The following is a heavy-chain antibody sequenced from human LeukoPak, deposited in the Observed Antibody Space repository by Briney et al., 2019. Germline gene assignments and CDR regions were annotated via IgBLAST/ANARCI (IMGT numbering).Heavy chain of an antibody. D-gene: IGHD3-22*01. J-gene: IGHJ4*02. CDR1: GFTFTSSA. Sequence: GASVKVSCKASGFTFTSSAMQWVRQARGQRLEWIGWIVVGSGNTNYAQKFQERVTITRDMSTSTAHMELSSLRSEDTAVYYCAAAIPSGDSSGYYFDYWGQGTLVTVSS. V-gene: IGHV1-58*02. CDR2: IVVGSGNT. CDR3: AAAIPSGDSSGYYFDY.